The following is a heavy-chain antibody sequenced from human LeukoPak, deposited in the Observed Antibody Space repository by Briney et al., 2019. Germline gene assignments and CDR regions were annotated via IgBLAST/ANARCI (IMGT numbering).Heavy chain of an antibody. CDR3: ARAYSGYDFFDY. CDR1: GGTFSRYA. Sequence: ASVKVSCKASGGTFSRYAISWVRQAPGQGLEWMGGIIPIFGTANYAQKFQDRVTITADESTSTAYMEVSSLRSEDTAVYYCARAYSGYDFFDYWGQGILVTVSS. CDR2: IIPIFGTA. J-gene: IGHJ4*02. D-gene: IGHD5-12*01. V-gene: IGHV1-69*13.